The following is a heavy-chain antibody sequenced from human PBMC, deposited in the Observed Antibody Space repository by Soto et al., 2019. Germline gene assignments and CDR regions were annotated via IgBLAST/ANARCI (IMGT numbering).Heavy chain of an antibody. V-gene: IGHV3-53*01. CDR2: LYDLDGT. D-gene: IGHD4-4*01. J-gene: IGHJ3*01. Sequence: PVGSLRLSCAAFGLTVSGKKYMAWVRQAPGKGQEWVSALYDLDGTYYADSVKGRFTTSGDSSKTIVYLQVNSLRPDDTAVYYCASWHLQEHAYDVWGQGTTVTVSS. CDR1: GLTVSGKKY. CDR3: ASWHLQEHAYDV.